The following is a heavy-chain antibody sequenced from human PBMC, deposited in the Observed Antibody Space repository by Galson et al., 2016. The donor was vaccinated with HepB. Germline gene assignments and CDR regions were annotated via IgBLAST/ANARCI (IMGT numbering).Heavy chain of an antibody. CDR2: IWDDGSNK. CDR1: GFTFSSYG. D-gene: IGHD6-19*01. CDR3: ARDLSSAGRLADY. Sequence: SLRLSCAASGFTFSSYGMHWVRQAPGKGLEWVAHIWDDGSNKYYANSVKGRFTVSRDNSKNTLSLQVNSLRAEDTAVYYCARDLSSAGRLADYWGQGTLVTVSS. J-gene: IGHJ4*02. V-gene: IGHV3-33*01.